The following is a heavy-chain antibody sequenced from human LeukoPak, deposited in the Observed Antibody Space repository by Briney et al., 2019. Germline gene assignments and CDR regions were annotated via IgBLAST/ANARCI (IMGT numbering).Heavy chain of an antibody. CDR3: ARDLMVRGSPVFALDY. Sequence: PSETLSLTCTVSGGSISSGGYYWSWIRQPPGKGLEWIGYIYHSGSTYYNPSLKSRVTISVDRSKNQFSLKLSSVTAADTAVYYCARDLMVRGSPVFALDYWGQGTLVTVSS. V-gene: IGHV4-30-2*01. CDR1: GGSISSGGYY. CDR2: IYHSGST. J-gene: IGHJ4*02. D-gene: IGHD3-10*01.